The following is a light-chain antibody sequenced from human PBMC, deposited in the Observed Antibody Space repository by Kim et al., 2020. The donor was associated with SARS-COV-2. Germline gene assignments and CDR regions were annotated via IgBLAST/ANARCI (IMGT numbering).Light chain of an antibody. CDR3: QNYNTDPWT. CDR1: EAISNY. V-gene: IGKV1-27*01. Sequence: APVEDRVPIPCRASEAISNYLVWYQRKPGKPPKPLIYAASNLQSGVPPRFSGSGSGTDFTLTSSSLQPEDAATYYCQNYNTDPWTFGQGTKME. J-gene: IGKJ1*01. CDR2: AAS.